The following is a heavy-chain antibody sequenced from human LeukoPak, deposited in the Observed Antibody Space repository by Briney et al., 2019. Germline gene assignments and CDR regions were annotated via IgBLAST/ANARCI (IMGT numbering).Heavy chain of an antibody. J-gene: IGHJ4*02. V-gene: IGHV4-4*07. D-gene: IGHD1-26*01. CDR1: GGSISSYY. CDR2: IYSGGST. Sequence: SETLSLTCTVSGGSISSYYWSWIRQPAGKGLEWIGRIYSGGSTNYNPSLKSRVTMSVDSSNNQFSLKLSSVTAVDTAVFYCARENTGSYREFDYWGQGTLVTVSS. CDR3: ARENTGSYREFDY.